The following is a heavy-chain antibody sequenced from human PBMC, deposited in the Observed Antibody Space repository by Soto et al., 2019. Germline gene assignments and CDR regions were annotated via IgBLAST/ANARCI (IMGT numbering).Heavy chain of an antibody. D-gene: IGHD2-8*01. CDR1: GGTFSSYA. Sequence: GASVKLSCKASGGTFSSYAISWVRQAPGQGLEWMGGIIPIFGTANYAQKFQGRVTITADKSTSTAYVELSSLRSEDTAVYYCAINGGYYYYGMDVWGQGTTVTVSS. V-gene: IGHV1-69*06. J-gene: IGHJ6*02. CDR3: AINGGYYYYGMDV. CDR2: IIPIFGTA.